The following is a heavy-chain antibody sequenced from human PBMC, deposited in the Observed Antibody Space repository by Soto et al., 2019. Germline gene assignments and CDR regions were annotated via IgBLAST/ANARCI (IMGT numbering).Heavy chain of an antibody. Sequence: PSETLSLTCTFSGGSISSSSYYWGWIRPPPGKGLEWIGSIYYSGSTYYNPSLKSRVTISVDTSKNQFSLKLSSVTAADTAVYYCARVPAAIYYYYYGMDVWGQGTTVT. CDR3: ARVPAAIYYYYYGMDV. V-gene: IGHV4-39*01. D-gene: IGHD2-2*01. CDR2: IYYSGST. CDR1: GGSISSSSYY. J-gene: IGHJ6*02.